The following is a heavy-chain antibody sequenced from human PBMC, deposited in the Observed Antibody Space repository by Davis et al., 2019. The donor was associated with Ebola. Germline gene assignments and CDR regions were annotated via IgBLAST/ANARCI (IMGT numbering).Heavy chain of an antibody. CDR2: IKQDGSEK. CDR3: ARDVRGWYGEYYYYYGMDV. D-gene: IGHD6-19*01. CDR1: GFTFSSYS. V-gene: IGHV3-7*01. Sequence: GGSLRLSCAASGFTFSSYSMNWVRQAPGKGLEWVANIKQDGSEKYYVDSVKGRSTISRDNAKNSLYLQMNSLRAEDTAVYYCARDVRGWYGEYYYYYGMDVWGQGTTVTVSS. J-gene: IGHJ6*02.